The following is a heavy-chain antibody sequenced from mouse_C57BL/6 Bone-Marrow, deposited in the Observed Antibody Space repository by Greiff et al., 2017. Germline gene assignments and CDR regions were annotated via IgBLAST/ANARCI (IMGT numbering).Heavy chain of an antibody. CDR2: INPSSGYT. Sequence: QVQLQQSGAELARPGASVKMSCKASGYTFTSYTMHWVKQRPGQGLEWIGYINPSSGYTKYNQKFKDKATLTADKSSSTAYMQLSSLTSEDSAVYYCAREGSYWYFDVWGTGTTVTVSS. J-gene: IGHJ1*03. CDR3: AREGSYWYFDV. D-gene: IGHD1-1*01. V-gene: IGHV1-4*01. CDR1: GYTFTSYT.